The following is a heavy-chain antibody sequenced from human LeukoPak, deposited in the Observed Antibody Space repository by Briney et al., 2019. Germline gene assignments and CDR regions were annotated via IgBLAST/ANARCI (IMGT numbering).Heavy chain of an antibody. J-gene: IGHJ4*02. V-gene: IGHV3-74*01. D-gene: IGHD1-26*01. CDR3: ARGAGPGSYFDFDY. CDR1: GFTFSSNW. CDR2: INSDGSTT. Sequence: GGSLRLSCAASGFTFSSNWMHWVRQAPGKGLVWVSRINSDGSTTSYADSVKGRFTISRDNAKNTVYLQMNSLRAEDTAVYYCARGAGPGSYFDFDYWGQGTLVTVSS.